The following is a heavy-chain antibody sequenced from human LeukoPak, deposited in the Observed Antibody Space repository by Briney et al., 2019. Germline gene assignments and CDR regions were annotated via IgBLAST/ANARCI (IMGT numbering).Heavy chain of an antibody. CDR3: ANPEEYFQH. Sequence: GGSLRLSCAASGFTVSSNYMSWVRQAPGKGLEWVSAISGSGGSTYYADSVKGRFTISRDNSKNTLYLQMNSLRAEDTAVYYCANPEEYFQHWGQGTLVTVSS. CDR2: ISGSGGST. V-gene: IGHV3-23*01. CDR1: GFTVSSNY. J-gene: IGHJ1*01.